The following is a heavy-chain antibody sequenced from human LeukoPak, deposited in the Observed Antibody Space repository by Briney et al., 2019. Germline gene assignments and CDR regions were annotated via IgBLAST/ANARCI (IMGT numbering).Heavy chain of an antibody. Sequence: SETLSLTCTVSGGSISSYYWSWIRQPPGKGLEWIGYIYYTGSTNYNPSLKSRVTVSVDTSSNQFSLKLDSVTAADTAVYYCATAENSSGWSAYWGQGTLVTVSS. CDR3: ATAENSSGWSAY. V-gene: IGHV4-59*12. CDR1: GGSISSYY. D-gene: IGHD6-19*01. J-gene: IGHJ4*02. CDR2: IYYTGST.